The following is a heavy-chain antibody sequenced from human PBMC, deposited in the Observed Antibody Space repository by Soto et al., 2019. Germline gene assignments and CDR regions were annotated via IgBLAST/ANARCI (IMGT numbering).Heavy chain of an antibody. Sequence: QVQLVQSGAEVKKPGSSVKVSCKASGGTFSSYAISWVRQAPGQGREWMGGIIPIFGTANSAQKFHGRVTITADESTSIAYMELSSLRSEDTAVHYCARVTLPRGYDHYYDMDGWGQGPTVTVSS. V-gene: IGHV1-69*01. CDR2: IIPIFGTA. CDR3: ARVTLPRGYDHYYDMDG. D-gene: IGHD5-12*01. J-gene: IGHJ6*02. CDR1: GGTFSSYA.